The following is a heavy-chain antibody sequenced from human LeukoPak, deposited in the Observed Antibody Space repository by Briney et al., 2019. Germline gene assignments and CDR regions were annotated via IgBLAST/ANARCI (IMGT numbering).Heavy chain of an antibody. Sequence: GGSLRLSCAAAGFTLSRYGMEWVRQAPGKGLEWEAVIRYEGSKKNYADSVKGRFTISRDNSTNTLYLQMNSLRAEDTAVYYCARDRCGCDCLIFDYWGQGTLVTVSS. CDR2: IRYEGSKK. J-gene: IGHJ4*02. D-gene: IGHD2-21*02. V-gene: IGHV3-33*07. CDR3: ARDRCGCDCLIFDY. CDR1: GFTLSRYG.